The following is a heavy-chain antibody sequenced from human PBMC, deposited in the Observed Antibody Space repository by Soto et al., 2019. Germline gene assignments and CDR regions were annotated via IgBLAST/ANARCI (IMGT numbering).Heavy chain of an antibody. Sequence: ELQVLESGGGLVQPGGSLRLTCAASGFTLSEYGTIWVRQAPGKGLEWVSFVSGSGDSTYYTDSVKGRFTISRDSSKNTVCLQMNSLRAEDTAVYYCATSNYGERDWGQGTLVTVSS. J-gene: IGHJ4*02. V-gene: IGHV3-23*01. D-gene: IGHD3-10*01. CDR1: GFTLSEYG. CDR3: ATSNYGERD. CDR2: VSGSGDST.